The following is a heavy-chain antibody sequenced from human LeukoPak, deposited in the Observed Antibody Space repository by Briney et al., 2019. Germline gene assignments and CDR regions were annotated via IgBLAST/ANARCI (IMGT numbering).Heavy chain of an antibody. CDR2: ISAYNGNT. D-gene: IGHD3-10*01. J-gene: IGHJ4*02. V-gene: IGHV1-18*01. Sequence: ASVRVSCKASGYTFTSYGISWVRQAPGQGLEWMGWISAYNGNTNYAQKLQGRVTMTTDTSTSTAYMELRSLRSDDTAVYYCARAASRYYGSGVYDYWGQGTLVTVSS. CDR1: GYTFTSYG. CDR3: ARAASRYYGSGVYDY.